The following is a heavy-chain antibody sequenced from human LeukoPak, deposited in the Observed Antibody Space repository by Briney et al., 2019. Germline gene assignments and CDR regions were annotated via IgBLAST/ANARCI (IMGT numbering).Heavy chain of an antibody. CDR2: ISAYNGNT. CDR3: ARVVRQTYDLWSGYHGEPGFENYYYMDV. Sequence: ASVKVSCKASGYTFTSYGISWVRHAPGQGLEWMGWISAYNGNTNTAQKLPGTVTMTTDTYTSTAYMEVRSLRSDDTAVYYCARVVRQTYDLWSGYHGEPGFENYYYMDVWGKGTTVTVSS. V-gene: IGHV1-18*01. D-gene: IGHD3-3*01. CDR1: GYTFTSYG. J-gene: IGHJ6*03.